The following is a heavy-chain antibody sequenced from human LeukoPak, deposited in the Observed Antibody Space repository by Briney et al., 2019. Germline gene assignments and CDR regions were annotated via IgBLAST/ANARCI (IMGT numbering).Heavy chain of an antibody. CDR1: GGTFSSYA. Sequence: SVKVSCKASGGTFSSYAISWVRQAPGQGLEWMGRIIPIFGIANYAQKFQGRVTITADKSTSPAYMELSSLRSEDTAVYCCARIYCSGGSCYSFDPWGQGTLVTVSS. J-gene: IGHJ5*02. V-gene: IGHV1-69*04. CDR2: IIPIFGIA. D-gene: IGHD2-15*01. CDR3: ARIYCSGGSCYSFDP.